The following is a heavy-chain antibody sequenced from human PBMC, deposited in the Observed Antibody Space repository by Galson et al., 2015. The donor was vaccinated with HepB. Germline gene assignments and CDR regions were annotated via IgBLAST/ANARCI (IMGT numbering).Heavy chain of an antibody. Sequence: SLRLSCAASGFTFSSYAMSWVRQAPGKGLEWVSAISGSGGSTYYADSVKGRFTISRDNSKNTLYLQMNSLRAEDTAVYYCAKTGTVAGDPYYYYYYYMDVWGKGTTVTVSS. V-gene: IGHV3-23*01. CDR2: ISGSGGST. CDR3: AKTGTVAGDPYYYYYYYMDV. CDR1: GFTFSSYA. J-gene: IGHJ6*03. D-gene: IGHD4-23*01.